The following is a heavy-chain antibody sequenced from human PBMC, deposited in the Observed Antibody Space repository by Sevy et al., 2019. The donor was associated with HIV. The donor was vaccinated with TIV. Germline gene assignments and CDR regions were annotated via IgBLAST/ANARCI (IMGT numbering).Heavy chain of an antibody. D-gene: IGHD1-1*01. Sequence: GGSLRLSCAASGFTFSMYGMHWVRQAPGKGLEWVALIWYDGSNKYYVDSVKGRFTISRDNSKNTLYLQMNSLRAEDTAVYYCARGRDNGNLDYWGQGTLVTVSS. V-gene: IGHV3-33*01. CDR2: IWYDGSNK. J-gene: IGHJ4*02. CDR3: ARGRDNGNLDY. CDR1: GFTFSMYG.